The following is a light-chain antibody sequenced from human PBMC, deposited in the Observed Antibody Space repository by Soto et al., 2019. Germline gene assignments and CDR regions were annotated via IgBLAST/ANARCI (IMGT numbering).Light chain of an antibody. CDR3: QQSYSTPGIT. V-gene: IGKV1-39*01. CDR2: AAS. J-gene: IGKJ5*01. CDR1: QSISSY. Sequence: DIQMTQSPSSLSASVGDRVTITCRASQSISSYLNWYQQKPGKATKLLIYAASSLQSGVPSRFSGSGSGTDFTLTISSLQPEDFATYYCQQSYSTPGITFGQATRLEIK.